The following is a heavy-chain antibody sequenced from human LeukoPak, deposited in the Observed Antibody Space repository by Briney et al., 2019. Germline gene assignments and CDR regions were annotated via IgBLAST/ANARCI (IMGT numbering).Heavy chain of an antibody. J-gene: IGHJ4*02. CDR3: ARRDAYSSGILTFDY. V-gene: IGHV4-39*01. Sequence: KTSETLSLTCTVSGGSISSSSYYWGWIRQPPGKGLEWIGSIYYSGSTYYNPSLKSRVTISVDTSKNQFSLKLSSVTAADTAVYYCARRDAYSSGILTFDYWGQGILVTVSS. CDR1: GGSISSSSYY. D-gene: IGHD6-19*01. CDR2: IYYSGST.